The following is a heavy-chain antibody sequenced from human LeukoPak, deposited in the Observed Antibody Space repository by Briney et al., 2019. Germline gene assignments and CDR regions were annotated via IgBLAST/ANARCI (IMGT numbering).Heavy chain of an antibody. V-gene: IGHV1-46*01. CDR2: INPSGGST. Sequence: ASVKVSCKASGYTFTTYYVHWVRQAPGHGLEWRGIINPSGGSTTYAQKFRGRVTMTTDTSTSTAYMELRSLRSDDTAVYYCARAPGGSYFYYYYYYMDVWGKGTTVTVSS. J-gene: IGHJ6*03. D-gene: IGHD1-26*01. CDR3: ARAPGGSYFYYYYYYMDV. CDR1: GYTFTTYY.